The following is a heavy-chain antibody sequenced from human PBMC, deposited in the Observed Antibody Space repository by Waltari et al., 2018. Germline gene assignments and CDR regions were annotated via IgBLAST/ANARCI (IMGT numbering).Heavy chain of an antibody. Sequence: EVQLVESGGGLVQPGGSLRLSCAASGFTFSRYWMSWVRQAPGKGLEWVANIKQDGSEKYYVDSVKGRFTISRDNAKNSLYLQMNSLRAEDTAVYYCARDRTGELLPPGYFQHWGQGTLVTVSS. CDR2: IKQDGSEK. CDR3: ARDRTGELLPPGYFQH. CDR1: GFTFSRYW. D-gene: IGHD3-10*01. J-gene: IGHJ1*01. V-gene: IGHV3-7*01.